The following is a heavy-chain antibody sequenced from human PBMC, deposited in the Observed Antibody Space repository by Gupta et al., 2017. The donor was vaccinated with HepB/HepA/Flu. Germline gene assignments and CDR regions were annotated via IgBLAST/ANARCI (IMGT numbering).Heavy chain of an antibody. CDR3: ARVALPDSGSPDPAFDI. V-gene: IGHV1-8*01. D-gene: IGHD1-26*01. Sequence: QVQLVQSGAEVKKPGASVKVSCKASGYTFTSYDINWVRQATGQGLEWMGWMNPNSGNTGYAQKFQGRVTMTRNTSISTAYMELSSLRSEETAVYYCARVALPDSGSPDPAFDIGGQGTMVTVSS. J-gene: IGHJ3*02. CDR2: MNPNSGNT. CDR1: GYTFTSYD.